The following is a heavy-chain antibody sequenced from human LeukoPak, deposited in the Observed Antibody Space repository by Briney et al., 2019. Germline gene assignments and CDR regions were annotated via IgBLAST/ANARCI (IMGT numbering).Heavy chain of an antibody. CDR2: INPNSGGK. V-gene: IGHV1-2*02. CDR1: GYTFTGYY. J-gene: IGHJ4*02. D-gene: IGHD5-12*01. Sequence: ASVKVSCKASGYTFTGYYMHWVRQAPGQGPEWMGWINPNSGGKNYAQKFQGRVTMTRDTSISTAYMELSRLRSDDTAVYYCARDDALVATGSFDYWGQGTLVTVSS. CDR3: ARDDALVATGSFDY.